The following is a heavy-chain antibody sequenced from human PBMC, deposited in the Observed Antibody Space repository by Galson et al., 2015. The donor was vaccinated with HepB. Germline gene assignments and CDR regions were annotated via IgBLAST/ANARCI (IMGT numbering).Heavy chain of an antibody. CDR1: GFTFSSYA. V-gene: IGHV3-23*01. CDR3: AKDVLLAAAAGLFDY. J-gene: IGHJ4*02. D-gene: IGHD6-13*01. Sequence: SLRLSCAASGFTFSSYAMSWVRQAPGKGLEWASAISGSGGSTYYADSVKGRFTISRDNSKNTLYLQMNSLRAEDTAVYYCAKDVLLAAAAGLFDYWGQGTLVTVSS. CDR2: ISGSGGST.